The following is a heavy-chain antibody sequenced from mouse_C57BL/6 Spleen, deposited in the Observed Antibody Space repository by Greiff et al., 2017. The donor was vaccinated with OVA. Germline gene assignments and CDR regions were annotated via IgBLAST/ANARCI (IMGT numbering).Heavy chain of an antibody. CDR3: TREDDYPSFAY. J-gene: IGHJ3*01. Sequence: EVHLVESGEGLVKPGGSLKLSCAASGFTFSSYAMSWVRQTPEKRLEWVAYISSGGDYIYYADTVKGRFTISRDNARNTLYLQMSSLKSEDTAMYYCTREDDYPSFAYWGQGTLVTVSA. D-gene: IGHD2-4*01. CDR2: ISSGGDYI. V-gene: IGHV5-9-1*02. CDR1: GFTFSSYA.